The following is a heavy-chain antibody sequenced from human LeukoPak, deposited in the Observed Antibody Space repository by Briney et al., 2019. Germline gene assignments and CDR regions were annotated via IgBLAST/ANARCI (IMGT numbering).Heavy chain of an antibody. V-gene: IGHV1-46*01. D-gene: IGHD3-22*01. CDR1: GYTFTSYY. CDR3: ATLRLFGYYYDTSGYYYFDY. Sequence: GASVKVSCKASGYTFTSYYMHWVRQAPGQGLEWMGIINPSGGSTSYAQKFQGRVTMTEDTSTDTAYMELSSLRSEDTAVYYCATLRLFGYYYDTSGYYYFDYWGQGTLVTVSS. CDR2: INPSGGST. J-gene: IGHJ4*02.